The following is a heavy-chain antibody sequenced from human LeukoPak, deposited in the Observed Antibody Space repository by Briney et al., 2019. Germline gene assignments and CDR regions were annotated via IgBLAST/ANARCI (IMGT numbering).Heavy chain of an antibody. Sequence: PSETLSLTCTVSGGSISSCSYYWGWIRQPPGKGLEWIGSIYYSGSTYYNPSLKSRVTISVDKSKNQFSLKLSSVTAADTAVYYCARGGTYYDFWSGYYRGSCFDYWGQGTLVTVSS. CDR3: ARGGTYYDFWSGYYRGSCFDY. CDR2: IYYSGST. D-gene: IGHD3-3*01. CDR1: GGSISSCSYY. V-gene: IGHV4-39*07. J-gene: IGHJ4*02.